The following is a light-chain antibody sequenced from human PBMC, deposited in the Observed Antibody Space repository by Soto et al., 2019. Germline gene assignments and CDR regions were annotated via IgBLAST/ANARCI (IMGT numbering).Light chain of an antibody. J-gene: IGKJ3*01. CDR1: QSISSY. CDR3: QQSYSTPPGFT. CDR2: AAS. Sequence: DIQMTQSPSSLSASVGDRVTITCRASQSISSYLNWYQQKPGKAPKLLIYAASSLQSGVPSRFSGSGSGTDFTPTISSLQTEDFATYYCQQSYSTPPGFTFGPGTKVDIK. V-gene: IGKV1-39*01.